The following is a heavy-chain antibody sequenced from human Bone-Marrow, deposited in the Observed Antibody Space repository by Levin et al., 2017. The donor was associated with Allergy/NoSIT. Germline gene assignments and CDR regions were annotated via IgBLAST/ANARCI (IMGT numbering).Heavy chain of an antibody. CDR3: ARDKVPYYWNYGLGVNWFDP. J-gene: IGHJ5*02. CDR1: GFTFSSYE. CDR2: ISSSGSTI. D-gene: IGHD1-7*01. V-gene: IGHV3-48*03. Sequence: GGSLRLSCAASGFTFSSYEMNWVRQAPGKGLEWVSYISSSGSTIYYADSVKGRFTISRDNAKNSLYLQMNSLRAEDTAVYYCARDKVPYYWNYGLGVNWFDPWGQGTLVTVSS.